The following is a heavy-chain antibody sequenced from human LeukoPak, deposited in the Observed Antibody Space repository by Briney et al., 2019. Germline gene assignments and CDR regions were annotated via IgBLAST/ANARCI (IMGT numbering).Heavy chain of an antibody. Sequence: PVKVSCKASGGTFSSYAISWVRQAPGQGLEWMGGIIPIFGTANYAQKFQGRVTITADESTSTAYMELSSLRSEDTAVYYCARATGGYDILTGYEALDYWGQGTLVTVSS. CDR2: IIPIFGTA. J-gene: IGHJ4*02. CDR1: GGTFSSYA. D-gene: IGHD3-9*01. V-gene: IGHV1-69*13. CDR3: ARATGGYDILTGYEALDY.